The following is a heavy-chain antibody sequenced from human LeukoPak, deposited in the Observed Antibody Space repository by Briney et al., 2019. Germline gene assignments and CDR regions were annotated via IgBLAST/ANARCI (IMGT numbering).Heavy chain of an antibody. V-gene: IGHV3-23*01. J-gene: IGHJ4*02. CDR3: AKTITMIVVVKAPFDY. D-gene: IGHD3-22*01. Sequence: GGSLRLSCAASGFTFISYAMSWVRQAPGKGLEWVSAISASGGSTYDADSVKGRFTISRDNSKNTLYLQMNSLRAEDTAVYYCAKTITMIVVVKAPFDYWGQGTLVTVSS. CDR2: ISASGGST. CDR1: GFTFISYA.